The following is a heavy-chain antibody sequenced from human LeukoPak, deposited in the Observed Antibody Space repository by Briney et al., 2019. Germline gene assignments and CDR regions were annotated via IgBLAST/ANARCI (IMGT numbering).Heavy chain of an antibody. D-gene: IGHD6-19*01. CDR3: AKENSNGWYYFDY. CDR2: IYSGGST. Sequence: PGGSLRLSCAASGFTVSSNYMSWVRQAPGKGLEWVSVIYSGGSTYYADSVKGRFTISRDNSKNTLYLQMNSLRAEDTAVYYCAKENSNGWYYFDYWGQGTLVTVSS. CDR1: GFTVSSNY. J-gene: IGHJ4*02. V-gene: IGHV3-53*01.